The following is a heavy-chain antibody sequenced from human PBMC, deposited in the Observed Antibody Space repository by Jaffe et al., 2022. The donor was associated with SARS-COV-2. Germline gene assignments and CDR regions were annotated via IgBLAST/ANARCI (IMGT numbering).Heavy chain of an antibody. V-gene: IGHV3-30*18. CDR3: AKCFYSSSWYSAVYYYYGMDV. CDR2: ISYDGSNK. J-gene: IGHJ6*02. Sequence: QVQLVESGGGVVQPGRSLRLSCAASGFTFSSYGMHWVRQAPGKGLEWVAVISYDGSNKYYADSVKGRFTISRDNSKNTLYLQMNSLRAEDTAVYYCAKCFYSSSWYSAVYYYYGMDVWGQGTTVTVSS. D-gene: IGHD6-13*01. CDR1: GFTFSSYG.